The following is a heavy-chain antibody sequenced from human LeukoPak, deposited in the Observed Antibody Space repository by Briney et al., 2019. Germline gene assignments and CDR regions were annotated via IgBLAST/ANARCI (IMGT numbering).Heavy chain of an antibody. D-gene: IGHD1-26*01. V-gene: IGHV4-4*07. CDR2: IYTSGST. CDR3: ARSGSYELDY. J-gene: IGHJ4*02. Sequence: SETLSLTCTGSGGSISSYYWSWIRQPAGKGLEWIGRIYTSGSTNYNPSLKSRVTMSVDTSKIRFSLKLSSVTAADTAVYYCARSGSYELDYWGQGTLVTVSS. CDR1: GGSISSYY.